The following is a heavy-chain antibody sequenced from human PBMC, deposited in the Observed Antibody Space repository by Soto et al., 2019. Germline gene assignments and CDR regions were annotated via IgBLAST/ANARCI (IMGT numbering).Heavy chain of an antibody. CDR3: ARDAYISGYYQFDY. D-gene: IGHD6-19*01. CDR1: GFTFSSYW. CDR2: IHFDGSTT. Sequence: EVQLVESGGGLVQPGGSLRLSCAASGFTFSSYWMHWVRQVPGKGLVWVSRIHFDGSTTHYADSVKGRFTISRDNAKNTLSLQMNSLRAEKTAVYYCARDAYISGYYQFDYWGQGTLVTVSS. V-gene: IGHV3-74*01. J-gene: IGHJ4*02.